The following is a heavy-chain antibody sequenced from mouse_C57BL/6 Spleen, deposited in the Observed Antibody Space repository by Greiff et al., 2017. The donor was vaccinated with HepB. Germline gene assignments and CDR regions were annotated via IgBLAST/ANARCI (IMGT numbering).Heavy chain of an antibody. V-gene: IGHV1-82*01. CDR2: IYPGDGDT. CDR3: ALITTVVADFDY. J-gene: IGHJ2*01. D-gene: IGHD1-1*01. CDR1: GYAFSSSW. Sequence: RVEPGASVKISCKASGYAFSSSWMNWVKQRPGKGLEWIGRIYPGDGDTNYNGKFKGKATLTADKSSSTAYMQLSSLTSEDSAVYFCALITTVVADFDYWGQGTTLTVSS.